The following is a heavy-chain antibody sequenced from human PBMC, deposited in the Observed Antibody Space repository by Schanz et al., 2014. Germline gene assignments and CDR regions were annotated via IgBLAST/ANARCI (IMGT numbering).Heavy chain of an antibody. Sequence: QVQLVESGGDVVQPGRSLRLSCAASGFTFSSYGMHWVRQAPGKGLEWVAIISYDGRHKNYADSVKGRFTISRDNSKNTLYLQMNSLRAEDTAVYYCARGGFGDLSNWGQGTLVTVSS. D-gene: IGHD3-10*01. CDR1: GFTFSSYG. J-gene: IGHJ4*02. CDR3: ARGGFGDLSN. CDR2: ISYDGRHK. V-gene: IGHV3-33*05.